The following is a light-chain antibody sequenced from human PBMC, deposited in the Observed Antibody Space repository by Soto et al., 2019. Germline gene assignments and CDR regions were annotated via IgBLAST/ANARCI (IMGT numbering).Light chain of an antibody. CDR1: SSDVGGYNY. J-gene: IGLJ1*01. V-gene: IGLV2-14*01. CDR3: SSFTNTITRYA. Sequence: LTQPASLSGSPGQSITISRTGTSSDVGGYNYVSWFQHHPGKAPKLIIYEVSYRPSGVSNRFSGSKSGDTASLTISGLQDEDEADYYCSSFTNTITRYALGTGIKVTVL. CDR2: EVS.